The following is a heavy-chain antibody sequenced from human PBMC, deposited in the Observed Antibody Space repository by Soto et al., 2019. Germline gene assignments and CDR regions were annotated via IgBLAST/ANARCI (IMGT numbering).Heavy chain of an antibody. CDR2: INSDGSST. J-gene: IGHJ6*02. Sequence: GGSLRLSCAASGFTFSSYWMHWVHQAPGRGLVWVSRINSDGSSTSYADSVKGRFTISRDNAKNTLYLQMNSLRAEDTAVYYCAREELRLVLYYYYGMDVWGQGTTVTVSS. D-gene: IGHD6-19*01. V-gene: IGHV3-74*01. CDR1: GFTFSSYW. CDR3: AREELRLVLYYYYGMDV.